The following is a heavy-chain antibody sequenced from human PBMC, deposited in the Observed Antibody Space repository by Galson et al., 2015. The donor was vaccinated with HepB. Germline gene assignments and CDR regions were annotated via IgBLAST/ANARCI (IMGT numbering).Heavy chain of an antibody. CDR2: ISYDGSNK. CDR1: GFTFSSYG. Sequence: SLRLSCAASGFTFSSYGMHWVRQAPGKGLEWVAVISYDGSNKYYADSVKGRFTISRDNSKNTLYLQMNSLRAEDTAVYYCAKDRWVRVVRGVTYFDYWGQGTLVTVSS. CDR3: AKDRWVRVVRGVTYFDY. J-gene: IGHJ4*02. V-gene: IGHV3-30*18. D-gene: IGHD3-10*01.